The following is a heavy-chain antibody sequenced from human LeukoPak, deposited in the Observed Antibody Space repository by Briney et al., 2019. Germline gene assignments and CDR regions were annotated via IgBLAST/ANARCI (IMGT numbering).Heavy chain of an antibody. D-gene: IGHD3-3*01. V-gene: IGHV1-18*01. Sequence: ASVKVSCKASGGTFSSYGISWVRQAPGQGLEWMGWISAYNGNTNYAQKLQGRVTMTTDTSTSTVYMELRSLRSDDTAVYYCARDPDRITIFGVVIMRTNYYYYGMDVWGQGTTVTVSS. J-gene: IGHJ6*02. CDR3: ARDPDRITIFGVVIMRTNYYYYGMDV. CDR2: ISAYNGNT. CDR1: GGTFSSYG.